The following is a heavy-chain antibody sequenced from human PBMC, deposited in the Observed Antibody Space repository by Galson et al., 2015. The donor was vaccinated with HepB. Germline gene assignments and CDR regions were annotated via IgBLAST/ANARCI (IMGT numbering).Heavy chain of an antibody. Sequence: SCKASGYTFTSYYMHWVRQAPGQGLEWMGIINPSGGSTSYAQKFQGRVTMTRDTSTSTVYMELSSLRSEDTAVYYCAKSYIAAAGPVDYWGQGTLVTVSS. J-gene: IGHJ4*02. V-gene: IGHV1-46*03. CDR2: INPSGGST. D-gene: IGHD6-13*01. CDR1: GYTFTSYY. CDR3: AKSYIAAAGPVDY.